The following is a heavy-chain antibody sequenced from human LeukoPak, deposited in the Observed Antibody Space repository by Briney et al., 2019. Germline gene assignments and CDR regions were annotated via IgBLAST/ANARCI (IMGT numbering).Heavy chain of an antibody. D-gene: IGHD3-10*01. Sequence: KSSGTLSLTCAVSGGSISSSNWWSWVRPPPGKGLEWIGEIYHSGTTNYNPSLKSRVTMSVDKSKNQFSLKLSSVTAADTAVYYCAITPYGSGTFDYWGQGTLVTVSS. CDR2: IYHSGTT. CDR3: AITPYGSGTFDY. CDR1: GGSISSSNW. J-gene: IGHJ4*02. V-gene: IGHV4-4*02.